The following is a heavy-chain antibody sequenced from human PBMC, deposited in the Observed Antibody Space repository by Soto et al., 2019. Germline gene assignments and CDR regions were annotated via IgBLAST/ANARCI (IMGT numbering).Heavy chain of an antibody. D-gene: IGHD2-2*01. CDR3: ARGLSSPDSTHFDY. CDR1: GGSFSGYY. Sequence: QVQLQQWGAGLLKPSETLSLTCAVYGGSFSGYYWSWIRQPPGKGLEWIGEINHRGSTNYNPSLKSRVTISVDTSKNQFSLKLGSVTAADTAVYYCARGLSSPDSTHFDYWGQGTLVTVSS. V-gene: IGHV4-34*01. CDR2: INHRGST. J-gene: IGHJ4*02.